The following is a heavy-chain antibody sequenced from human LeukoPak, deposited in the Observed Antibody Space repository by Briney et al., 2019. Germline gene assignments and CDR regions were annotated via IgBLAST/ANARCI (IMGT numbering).Heavy chain of an antibody. Sequence: GGSLRLSCAASGFTFKNAWMSWVRQAPGMGLEWVGRIKSKGDGETTAYAAPVKGRFTISRDDSKNTLYLQMNSLKTEDTAVYYCTTVGYSYGYRGSSDYWGQGTLVTVSS. D-gene: IGHD5-18*01. J-gene: IGHJ4*02. CDR2: IKSKGDGETT. CDR1: GFTFKNAW. V-gene: IGHV3-15*01. CDR3: TTVGYSYGYRGSSDY.